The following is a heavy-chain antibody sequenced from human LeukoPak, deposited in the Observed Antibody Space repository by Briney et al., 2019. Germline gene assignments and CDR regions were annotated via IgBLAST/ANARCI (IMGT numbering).Heavy chain of an antibody. CDR2: IYYSGST. Sequence: SETLSLTCTVTGGSISSSSYYWGWIRQPPAKGLEWIGSIYYSGSTYYNPSLKSRVTISVDTSKNQFSLKLSSVTAADTAVYYCARSPAARIFCNYWGQGTLVTVSS. V-gene: IGHV4-39*07. CDR3: ARSPAARIFCNY. J-gene: IGHJ4*02. D-gene: IGHD3-9*01. CDR1: GGSISSSSYY.